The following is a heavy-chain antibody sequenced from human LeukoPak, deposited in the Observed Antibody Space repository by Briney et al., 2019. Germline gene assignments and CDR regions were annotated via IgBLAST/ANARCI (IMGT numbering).Heavy chain of an antibody. D-gene: IGHD3-9*01. CDR3: ARLHYDVLTGPFDY. CDR1: GITVNTNY. Sequence: GGSLRLSCAASGITVNTNYMSWVRQAPGKGLEWVSIIYSGGATFYADSVKGRFTISRENSKNTLWPQMNSLRAEDTAVYYCARLHYDVLTGPFDYWGQGTLVTVSS. V-gene: IGHV3-66*04. J-gene: IGHJ4*02. CDR2: IYSGGAT.